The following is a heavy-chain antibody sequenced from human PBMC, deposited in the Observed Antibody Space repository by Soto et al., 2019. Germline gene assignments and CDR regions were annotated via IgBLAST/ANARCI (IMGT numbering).Heavy chain of an antibody. Sequence: SETLSLTCAVSGYSISSGYYWGWIRQPPGKGLEWIGSIYHSGSTYYNPSLKSRVTISVDTSKDQFALKLSSVTAADTAVYYCARDFHTMIVVRDAFDIWGQGTMVTFSS. CDR2: IYHSGST. V-gene: IGHV4-38-2*02. CDR1: GYSISSGYY. J-gene: IGHJ3*02. CDR3: ARDFHTMIVVRDAFDI. D-gene: IGHD3-22*01.